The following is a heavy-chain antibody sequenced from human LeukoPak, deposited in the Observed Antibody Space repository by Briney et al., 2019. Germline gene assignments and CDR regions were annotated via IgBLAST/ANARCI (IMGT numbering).Heavy chain of an antibody. J-gene: IGHJ4*02. D-gene: IGHD1-20*01. V-gene: IGHV1-8*03. Sequence: ASVKVSCRASGYTFISYDINWVRQVTGQGLEWMGWMNPNSGNTGYAQKFQGRVTITRNTSISTAFMELSSLRAEDTAVYFCVRDRGGGNWLDYWGQGTLVTVSS. CDR1: GYTFISYD. CDR2: MNPNSGNT. CDR3: VRDRGGGNWLDY.